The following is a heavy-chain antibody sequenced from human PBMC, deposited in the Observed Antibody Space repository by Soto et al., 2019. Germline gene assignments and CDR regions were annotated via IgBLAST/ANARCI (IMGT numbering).Heavy chain of an antibody. V-gene: IGHV3-23*01. CDR3: AKGGGGRELLHAFDI. CDR2: ISGSGGST. Sequence: GGSLRLSCAASGFTFSSYAMSWVRQAPGKGLEWVSAISGSGGSTYYADSVKGRFTISRDNSKNTLYLQMNSLRAEDTAVYYWAKGGGGRELLHAFDIWGQGTMVTVSS. D-gene: IGHD1-26*01. J-gene: IGHJ3*02. CDR1: GFTFSSYA.